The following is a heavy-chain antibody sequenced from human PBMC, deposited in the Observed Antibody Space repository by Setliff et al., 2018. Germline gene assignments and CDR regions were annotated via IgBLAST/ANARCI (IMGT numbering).Heavy chain of an antibody. CDR3: ARQGIAAAGTEGNFDY. J-gene: IGHJ4*02. V-gene: IGHV4-39*01. Sequence: SETLFLTCTVSGGSISSSSYYWGWIRQPPGKGLEWIGSIYYSGSTYYNPSLKSRVTISVDTSKNQFSLKLSSVTAADTAVYYCARQGIAAAGTEGNFDYWGQGTLVTVSS. CDR1: GGSISSSSYY. CDR2: IYYSGST. D-gene: IGHD6-13*01.